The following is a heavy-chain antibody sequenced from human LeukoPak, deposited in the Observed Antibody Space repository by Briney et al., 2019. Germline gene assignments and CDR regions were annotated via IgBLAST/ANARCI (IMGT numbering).Heavy chain of an antibody. CDR2: IDPSDSYT. D-gene: IGHD2-15*01. CDR3: ARVTTGYCSGGSCYPIDAFDI. CDR1: GYSFTSYW. V-gene: IGHV5-10-1*01. J-gene: IGHJ3*02. Sequence: GESLRISCKGSGYSFTSYWISWVRQMPGKGLEWRGRIDPSDSYTNYSPSFQGHVTISAYKSISTAYLQWSSLKASDTAMYYCARVTTGYCSGGSCYPIDAFDIWGQGTMVTVSS.